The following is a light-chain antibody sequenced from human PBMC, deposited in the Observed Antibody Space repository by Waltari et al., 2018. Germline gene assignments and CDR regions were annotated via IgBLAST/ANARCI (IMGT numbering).Light chain of an antibody. J-gene: IGLJ3*02. CDR2: RNN. CDR1: SYNIGSSY. Sequence: QSVLTQPPSASGTPGQRVTGTCSGRSYNIGSSYDYWYQQLPGTAPRLLIYRNNQRPAGVPDRFSGSKSGTSASLAISGLRSEDEADYYCATWDDSLSAWVFGGGTKLTVL. CDR3: ATWDDSLSAWV. V-gene: IGLV1-47*01.